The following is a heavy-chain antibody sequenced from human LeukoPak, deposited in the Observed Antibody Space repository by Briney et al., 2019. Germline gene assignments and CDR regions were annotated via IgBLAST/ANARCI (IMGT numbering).Heavy chain of an antibody. D-gene: IGHD6-6*01. CDR3: ARGHGAARLVYFDY. Sequence: SETLSLTCTVSGASVNSGNYYWTWIRQPAGKGLEWIGRIYTSGSTNYNPSLKSRVTMSVDTSKNQFSLKLSSVTAADTAVYYCARGHGAARLVYFDYWGQGTLVTVSS. CDR2: IYTSGST. V-gene: IGHV4-61*02. CDR1: GASVNSGNYY. J-gene: IGHJ4*02.